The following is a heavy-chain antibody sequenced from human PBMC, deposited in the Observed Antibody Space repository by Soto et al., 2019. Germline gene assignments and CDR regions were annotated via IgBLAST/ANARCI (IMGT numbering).Heavy chain of an antibody. Sequence: ASVKVSCKASGYTFTSYAMHWVRQAPGQRLEWMGWINAGNGNTKYSQKFQGRVTITRDTSTSTAYMELRSLRSDDTAVYYCARRDKYSGIKSWGQGTLVTVSS. V-gene: IGHV1-3*01. CDR3: ARRDKYSGIKS. CDR1: GYTFTSYA. D-gene: IGHD1-26*01. J-gene: IGHJ5*02. CDR2: INAGNGNT.